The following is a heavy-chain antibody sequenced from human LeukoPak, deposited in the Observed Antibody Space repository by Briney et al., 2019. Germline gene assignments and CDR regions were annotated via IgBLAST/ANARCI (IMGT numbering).Heavy chain of an antibody. D-gene: IGHD6-6*01. Sequence: PGGSLRLSCEGSGFTFSNYWMSWVRQAPGKGLEWVANIQQHGSETYYGDSVKGRFTISRDNAKNSLYLQMNSLRAEDTAVYYCAKDASSGHYMDVWGKGTTVTVSS. CDR3: AKDASSGHYMDV. CDR1: GFTFSNYW. CDR2: IQQHGSET. V-gene: IGHV3-7*01. J-gene: IGHJ6*03.